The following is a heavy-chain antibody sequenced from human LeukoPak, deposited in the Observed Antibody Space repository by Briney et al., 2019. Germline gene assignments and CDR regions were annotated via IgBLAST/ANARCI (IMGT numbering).Heavy chain of an antibody. Sequence: GGSLRLSCAASGFTSSSYSMNWVRQAPGKGLEWVSSISSSSSYIYYADSVKGRFTISRDNAKNSLYLQMNSLRAEDTAVYYCARSEDTAMVFSYWGQGTLVTVSS. CDR1: GFTSSSYS. CDR3: ARSEDTAMVFSY. D-gene: IGHD5-18*01. J-gene: IGHJ4*02. CDR2: ISSSSSYI. V-gene: IGHV3-21*01.